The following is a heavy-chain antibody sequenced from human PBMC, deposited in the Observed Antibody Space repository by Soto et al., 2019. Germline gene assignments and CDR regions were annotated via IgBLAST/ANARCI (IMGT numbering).Heavy chain of an antibody. V-gene: IGHV4-38-2*01. CDR3: ARLPYNWFDT. Sequence: SETLSLTCAVSGDSISSGYYWAWIRQPPRKGLEWVASIYHSGTTYYNPSLTSRVTISVDTSKNQFSLKLSSVTAADSAVYYCARLPYNWFDTWGQVTLVTVSS. CDR2: IYHSGTT. J-gene: IGHJ5*02. CDR1: GDSISSGYY.